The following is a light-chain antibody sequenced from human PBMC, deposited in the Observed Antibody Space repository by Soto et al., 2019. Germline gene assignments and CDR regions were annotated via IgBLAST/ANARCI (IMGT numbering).Light chain of an antibody. CDR1: QSIGTK. CDR2: GAS. CDR3: QQYSDWVWT. Sequence: EIVMTQFPATLSKSPGESATFSCRASQSIGTKLAWYQQRPGQAPRLLMYGASTGATGIPARFSGSGSGTEFTRTISSLQSVEFAVYYCQQYSDWVWTFSRGTKVEIK. J-gene: IGKJ4*02. V-gene: IGKV3D-15*01.